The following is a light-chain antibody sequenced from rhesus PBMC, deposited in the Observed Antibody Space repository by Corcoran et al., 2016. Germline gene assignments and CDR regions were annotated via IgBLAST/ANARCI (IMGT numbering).Light chain of an antibody. CDR3: QQHDNSPLT. CDR2: RAS. CDR1: QGISNW. V-gene: IGKV1-69*01. J-gene: IGKJ4*01. Sequence: DIQMTQSPSSLSASVGDRVTITCRASQGISNWLAWYQQKPGKAPNLLIYRASNLETGVPSRFSGMGSGTDFPLTISSLQPEDIATYYCQQHDNSPLTFGGGTKVEL.